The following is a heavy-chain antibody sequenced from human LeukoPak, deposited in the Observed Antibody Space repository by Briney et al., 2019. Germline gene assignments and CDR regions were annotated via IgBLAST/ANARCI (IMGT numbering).Heavy chain of an antibody. D-gene: IGHD3-3*01. V-gene: IGHV4-59*01. J-gene: IGHJ6*02. CDR3: ARDYLNFGGRAYGMDV. CDR1: GGSISSYY. CDR2: IYYSGST. Sequence: SETLSLTCTVSGGSISSYYWSWIRQPPGKGLEWIGYIYYSGSTNYNPSLKSRVTISVDTSKNQFSLKLSSVTAADTAVYYCARDYLNFGGRAYGMDVWGQGTTVTVSS.